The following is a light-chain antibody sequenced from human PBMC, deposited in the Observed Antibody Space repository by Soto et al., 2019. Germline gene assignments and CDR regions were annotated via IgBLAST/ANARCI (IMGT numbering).Light chain of an antibody. V-gene: IGKV3-20*01. CDR2: GAS. CDR3: QQSYSTPPT. Sequence: EIVLTQSPGTLSLSPGERATLSCRASQSVSSSYLAWYQQKPGQAPRLLIYGASSRATGIPDRFSGSGSGTDFTLTISRLEPEDFATYSCQQSYSTPPTFGGGTKVDIK. CDR1: QSVSSSY. J-gene: IGKJ4*01.